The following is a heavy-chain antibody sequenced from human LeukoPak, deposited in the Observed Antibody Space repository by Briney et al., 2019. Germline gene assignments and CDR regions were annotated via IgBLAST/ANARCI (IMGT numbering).Heavy chain of an antibody. D-gene: IGHD5-12*01. CDR2: INHSGST. CDR1: GGSFSGYY. V-gene: IGHV4-34*01. CDR3: ARNKRYSGYERGLTLDY. Sequence: SETLSLTCAVYGGSFSGYYWSWIRQPPGKGLEWIGEINHSGSTNYNPSLKSRVTISADTSKNQFSLKLSSVTAADTAVYYCARNKRYSGYERGLTLDYWGQGTLVTVSS. J-gene: IGHJ4*02.